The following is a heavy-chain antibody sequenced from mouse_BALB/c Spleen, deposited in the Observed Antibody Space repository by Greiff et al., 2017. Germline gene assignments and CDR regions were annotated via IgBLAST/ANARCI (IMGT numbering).Heavy chain of an antibody. CDR1: GFSLTSYG. D-gene: IGHD1-1*01. CDR2: IWAGGST. J-gene: IGHJ4*01. V-gene: IGHV2-9*02. Sequence: VKVVESGPGLVAPSQSLSITCTVSGFSLTSYGVHWVRQPPGKGLEWLGVIWAGGSTNYNSALMSRLSISKDNSKSQVFLKMNSLQTDDTAMYYCARAYGSSYAMDYWGQGTSVTVSS. CDR3: ARAYGSSYAMDY.